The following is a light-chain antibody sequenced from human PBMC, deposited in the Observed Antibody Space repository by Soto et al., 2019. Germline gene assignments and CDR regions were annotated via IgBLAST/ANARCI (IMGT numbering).Light chain of an antibody. CDR2: EVS. CDR1: SSDVGGYNY. Sequence: LTQPRSASGSPGQSVTISCTGTSSDVGGYNYVSWYQQHPGKAPKLMIYEVSKRPSGVPDRFSGSKSGNTASLTVSGLQAEDEADYYCSSYAGSNNFVFGTGTKVTV. CDR3: SSYAGSNNFV. V-gene: IGLV2-8*01. J-gene: IGLJ1*01.